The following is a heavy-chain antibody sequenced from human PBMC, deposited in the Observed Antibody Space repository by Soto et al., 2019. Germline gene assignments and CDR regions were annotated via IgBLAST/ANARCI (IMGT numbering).Heavy chain of an antibody. CDR1: GFTVSSNY. CDR2: IYSGGST. V-gene: IGHV3-66*01. D-gene: IGHD2-15*01. J-gene: IGHJ4*02. CDR3: ARTCSGGTCSFDY. Sequence: EVQLVESGGGLVQPGGSLRLSCAASGFTVSSNYMSWVRQAPGKGLEWVSVIYSGGSTYYADSVKGRFTISRDNSENTLYLQMNSLRAEYTAVYYCARTCSGGTCSFDYWGQGTLVTVSS.